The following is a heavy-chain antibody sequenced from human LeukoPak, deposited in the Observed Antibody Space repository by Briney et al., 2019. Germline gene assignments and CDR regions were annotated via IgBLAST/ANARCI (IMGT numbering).Heavy chain of an antibody. CDR2: ISSGADTT. CDR3: AKPGGGTYFTHNCFHP. Sequence: GGSLRLSCAASGFTFSSYAMSWVRQAPGKGLEWVSTISSGADTTYYADSVKGRFAISRDNSKNTLYLQMNSLRAEDTAVYYCAKPGGGTYFTHNCFHPWGQGTLVTVSS. D-gene: IGHD1-26*01. J-gene: IGHJ5*02. V-gene: IGHV3-23*01. CDR1: GFTFSSYA.